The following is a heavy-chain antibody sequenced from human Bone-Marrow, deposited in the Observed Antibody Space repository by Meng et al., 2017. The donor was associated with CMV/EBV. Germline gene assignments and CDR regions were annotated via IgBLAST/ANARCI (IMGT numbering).Heavy chain of an antibody. V-gene: IGHV1-69*01. CDR2: IIPIFGTR. D-gene: IGHD4-17*01. CDR3: AEGWGGDQEAIDY. J-gene: IGHJ4*02. Sequence: KASGGTFSSYAISGVRQAPGQGLEWMGVIIPIFGTRNCEQKFQGRVTITADESTTTAYMDLSSLRSEDTAVYYCAEGWGGDQEAIDYWGQGTLVTVSS. CDR1: GGTFSSYA.